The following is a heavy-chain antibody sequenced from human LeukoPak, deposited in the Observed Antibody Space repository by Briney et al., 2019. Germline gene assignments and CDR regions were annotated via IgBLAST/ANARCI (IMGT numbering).Heavy chain of an antibody. V-gene: IGHV3-7*01. CDR3: AKGRGEYGDYFRLGY. Sequence: GGSLRLSCAASGFTFSSYWMTWVRQAPGKGLEWVANIKEDGSEKYYVDSVKGRFTISRDNAKNSLYLQMNSLRVEDTAVYYCAKGRGEYGDYFRLGYWGQGTLVTVSS. D-gene: IGHD4-17*01. CDR1: GFTFSSYW. CDR2: IKEDGSEK. J-gene: IGHJ4*02.